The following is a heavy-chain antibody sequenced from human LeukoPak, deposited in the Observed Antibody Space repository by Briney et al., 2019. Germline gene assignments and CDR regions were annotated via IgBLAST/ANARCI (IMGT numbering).Heavy chain of an antibody. CDR3: ARNTYYGSGSYGAFDI. Sequence: SQTLSLTCAISGDSVSRNSAAWNWIRQSPSRGLDWLGRTYYMSKWYNDYAVSVKSRITINPDTSKNQFSLQLNSVTPEDTAVYYCARNTYYGSGSYGAFDIWGQGTMVTVSS. CDR1: GDSVSRNSAA. CDR2: TYYMSKWYN. J-gene: IGHJ3*02. D-gene: IGHD3-10*01. V-gene: IGHV6-1*01.